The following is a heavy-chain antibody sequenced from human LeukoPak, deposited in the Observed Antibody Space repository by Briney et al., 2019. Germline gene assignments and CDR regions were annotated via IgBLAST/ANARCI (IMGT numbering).Heavy chain of an antibody. J-gene: IGHJ4*02. V-gene: IGHV3-74*01. CDR1: GFTFSRYW. CDR2: INSDGSST. D-gene: IGHD1-26*01. CDR3: TRDLVGATSDF. Sequence: GGSLRLSCAASGFTFSRYWMHWVRQAPGKGPVWVSRINSDGSSTYYADSVKGRFTISRDNAKNTLYLQMNSLRAEDTAVYYCTRDLVGATSDFWGQGTLVTVSS.